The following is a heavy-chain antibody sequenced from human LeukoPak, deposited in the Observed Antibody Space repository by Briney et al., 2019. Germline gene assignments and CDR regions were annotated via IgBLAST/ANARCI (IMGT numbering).Heavy chain of an antibody. D-gene: IGHD6-19*01. CDR1: GGSISSYY. V-gene: IGHV4-59*01. CDR3: ARVGSDSGWYSAFDI. Sequence: SETLSLTCTVSGGSISSYYWSWIRQPPGKGLEWIGYIYYSGSTNYNPSLKSRVTISVDTSKNQFSLKLSSVTAADTAVYYCARVGSDSGWYSAFDIWGQGTMVTVSS. J-gene: IGHJ3*02. CDR2: IYYSGST.